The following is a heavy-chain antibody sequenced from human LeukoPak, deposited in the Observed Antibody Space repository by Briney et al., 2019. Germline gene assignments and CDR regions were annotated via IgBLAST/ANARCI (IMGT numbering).Heavy chain of an antibody. CDR3: ARPRSGEAYYFDY. Sequence: KSGGSLRLSCAASGFTFSDYYMSWIRQAPGKGLEWVSYISSSGSTIYYADSVKGRFTISRDNAKNSLYLQMNSLRAEDTAVYYCARPRSGEAYYFDYWGQGTLVTVSS. CDR1: GFTFSDYY. CDR2: ISSSGSTI. D-gene: IGHD2-15*01. J-gene: IGHJ4*02. V-gene: IGHV3-11*04.